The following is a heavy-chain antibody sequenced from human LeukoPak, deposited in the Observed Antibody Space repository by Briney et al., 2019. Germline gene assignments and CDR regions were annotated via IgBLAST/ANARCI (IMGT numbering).Heavy chain of an antibody. CDR1: GFTFSTYT. CDR3: AKAAFSRTSYFDY. CDR2: ISGSGGNT. J-gene: IGHJ4*02. V-gene: IGHV3-23*01. Sequence: PGXXLRLSCAASGFTFSTYTMSWVRQAPGKGLEWVSAISGSGGNTYYADSVKGRFTISRDNSKNTLYLQMDSLRADDTAIYYCAKAAFSRTSYFDYWGQGTLVTASS. D-gene: IGHD3-3*02.